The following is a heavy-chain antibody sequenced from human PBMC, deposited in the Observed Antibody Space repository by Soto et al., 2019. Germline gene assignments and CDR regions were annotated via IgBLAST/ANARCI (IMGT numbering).Heavy chain of an antibody. J-gene: IGHJ4*02. CDR1: GYTFTSYG. D-gene: IGHD3-9*01. V-gene: IGHV1-18*01. Sequence: QVQLVQSGAEVKKPGASVKVSCKASGYTFTSYGISWVRQAPGQGLEWMGWISAYNGNTKYAQKLQGGXTXTXNTATSTAYMELRSLRSDDTAVYYCARDLSIFLFDYWGQGTLVTVSS. CDR2: ISAYNGNT. CDR3: ARDLSIFLFDY.